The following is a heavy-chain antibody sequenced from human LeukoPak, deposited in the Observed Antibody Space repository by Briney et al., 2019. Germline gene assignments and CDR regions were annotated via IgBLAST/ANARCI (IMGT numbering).Heavy chain of an antibody. CDR2: IKQDGSEK. Sequence: GGSLRLPCAASGFTFSRNWMSWVRQAPGKGLEWVASIKQDGSEKNYVDSVKGRFTISRDNAKNSLYLQMNSLTAEDTAVYYCARDVFGESYFDYWGQGTLVTVSS. CDR3: ARDVFGESYFDY. V-gene: IGHV3-7*01. D-gene: IGHD3-10*01. J-gene: IGHJ4*02. CDR1: GFTFSRNW.